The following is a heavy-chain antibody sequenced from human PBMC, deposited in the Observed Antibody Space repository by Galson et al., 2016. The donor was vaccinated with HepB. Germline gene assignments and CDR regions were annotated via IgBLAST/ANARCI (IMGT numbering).Heavy chain of an antibody. Sequence: SLRLSCAASGFTFSTYSMNWVRQAPGKGLEWVSYISSGSSTIYYADSVKGRFTISRDNAKNSLYLQMNSLRDEDTAVYYCARGWYSNSSPCFDYWGQGTLVTVSS. V-gene: IGHV3-48*02. D-gene: IGHD6-6*01. CDR1: GFTFSTYS. CDR2: ISSGSSTI. J-gene: IGHJ4*02. CDR3: ARGWYSNSSPCFDY.